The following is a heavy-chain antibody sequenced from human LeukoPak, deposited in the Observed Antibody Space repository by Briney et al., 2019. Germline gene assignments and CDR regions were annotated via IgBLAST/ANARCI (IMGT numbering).Heavy chain of an antibody. V-gene: IGHV1-18*01. D-gene: IGHD3-3*01. J-gene: IGHJ6*03. CDR1: GYTFTSYG. Sequence: WASVKVSCKASGYTFTSYGISWVRQAPGQGLEWMGWISAYNGNTNYAQKLQGRVTMTTDTSTSTAYMELRSLRSDDTAVYYCARDRYLLEWYYYYMDVWGKGTTVTVSS. CDR2: ISAYNGNT. CDR3: ARDRYLLEWYYYYMDV.